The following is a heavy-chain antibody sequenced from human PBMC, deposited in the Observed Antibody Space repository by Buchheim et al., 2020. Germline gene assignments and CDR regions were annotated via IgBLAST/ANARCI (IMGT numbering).Heavy chain of an antibody. V-gene: IGHV3-23*01. D-gene: IGHD4-11*01. CDR3: AKVLYSKSYYGMDV. Sequence: EVQLLESGGGLVQPGGSLRLSCAASGFTFSSHGMSWVRQAPGKGLEWVSYISDSGGNTYYPDSVKGRFTISRANSKNTLYLQMSSLTAEDTAVYYCAKVLYSKSYYGMDVWGQGTT. CDR1: GFTFSSHG. J-gene: IGHJ6*02. CDR2: ISDSGGNT.